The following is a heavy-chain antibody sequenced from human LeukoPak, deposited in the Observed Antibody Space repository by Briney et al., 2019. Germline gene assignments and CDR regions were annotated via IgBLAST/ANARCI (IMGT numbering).Heavy chain of an antibody. CDR3: AKVSGDYIDYYYYMDV. Sequence: PGGSLRLSCAASGFTFSSYGMHWVRQAPGKGLEWVAFIQYDGSNKYYADSVKGRFTISRDNSKNTLYLQMNSLRAEDTAVYYCAKVSGDYIDYYYYMDVWGKGTTVTVSS. D-gene: IGHD4-17*01. V-gene: IGHV3-30*02. CDR2: IQYDGSNK. J-gene: IGHJ6*03. CDR1: GFTFSSYG.